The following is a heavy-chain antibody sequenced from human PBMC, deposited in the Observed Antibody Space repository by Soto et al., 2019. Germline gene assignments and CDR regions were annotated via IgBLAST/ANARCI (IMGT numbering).Heavy chain of an antibody. CDR1: GFTFSSYA. CDR2: ISVSGDRT. V-gene: IGHV3-23*01. J-gene: IGHJ1*01. CDR3: AKDGDSITRNNQLEN. D-gene: IGHD2-2*01. Sequence: GGSLRLSCAASGFTFSSYAMCWVRQAPGKGLEWVSSISVSGDRTFYADSVKGRFTISRDNFRNTLHLQIKRLTAEDTAVYYCAKDGDSITRNNQLENWGQGTRITVSS.